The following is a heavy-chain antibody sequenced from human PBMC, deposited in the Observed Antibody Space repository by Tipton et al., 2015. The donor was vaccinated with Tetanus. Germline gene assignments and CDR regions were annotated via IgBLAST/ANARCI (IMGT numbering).Heavy chain of an antibody. J-gene: IGHJ3*02. Sequence: TLSLTCTVSGISVSTSDYYWTWVRQPPGKELEWIGYIYYSGGTNYNPSLKSRVTISVDTSKNQFSLRLNSVSAADTAVYYCARGAIFGVLTYRAFDIWGQGTMVTVSS. CDR3: ARGAIFGVLTYRAFDI. CDR1: GISVSTSDYY. CDR2: IYYSGGT. D-gene: IGHD3-3*01. V-gene: IGHV4-61*08.